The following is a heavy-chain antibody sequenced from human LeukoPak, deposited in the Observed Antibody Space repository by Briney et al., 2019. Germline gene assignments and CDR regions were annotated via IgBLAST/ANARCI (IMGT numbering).Heavy chain of an antibody. CDR3: AKARGRGYCSSTSCYSPSTPPGS. D-gene: IGHD2-2*02. J-gene: IGHJ4*02. Sequence: GGSLRLSCAASGFTFSNYGMHWVRQAPGKGLEWVAFIRYDGSNKYYADSVKGRFTISRDNSKNTLYLQMNSLRAEDTAVYYCAKARGRGYCSSTSCYSPSTPPGSWGQGTLVTVSS. V-gene: IGHV3-30*02. CDR1: GFTFSNYG. CDR2: IRYDGSNK.